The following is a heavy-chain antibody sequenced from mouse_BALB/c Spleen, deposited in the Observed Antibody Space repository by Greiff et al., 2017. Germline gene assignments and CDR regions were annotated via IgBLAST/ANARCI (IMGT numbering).Heavy chain of an antibody. CDR2: ISSGGSYT. CDR3: ASDYYGSSYVRYFDY. V-gene: IGHV5-9-3*01. CDR1: GFTFSSYA. Sequence: EVKLMESGGGLVKPGGSLKLSCAASGFTFSSYAMSWVRQTPEKRLEWVATISSGGSYTYYPDSVKGRFTISRDNAKNTLYLQMSSLRSEDTAMYYCASDYYGSSYVRYFDYWGQGTTLTVSS. D-gene: IGHD1-1*01. J-gene: IGHJ2*01.